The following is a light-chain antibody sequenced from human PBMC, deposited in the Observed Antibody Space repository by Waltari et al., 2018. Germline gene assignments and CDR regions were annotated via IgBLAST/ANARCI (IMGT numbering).Light chain of an antibody. CDR3: QQYNSYLWT. CDR1: PSISSW. Sequence: DIQMTQSPSTLSASVGDRVTITCRASPSISSWLAWYQQKPGKAPKLLIYKSCSLESGVPSRFSGSGAGTEVTLTISSLQPDDFATYYCQQYNSYLWTFGQGTKVEIK. CDR2: KSC. J-gene: IGKJ1*01. V-gene: IGKV1-5*03.